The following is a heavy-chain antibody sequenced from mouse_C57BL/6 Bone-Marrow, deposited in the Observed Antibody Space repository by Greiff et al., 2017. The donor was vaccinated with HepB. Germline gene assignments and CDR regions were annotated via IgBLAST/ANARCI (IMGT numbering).Heavy chain of an antibody. CDR3: ASWIYSNAYAY. Sequence: EVNVVESGGGLVKPGGSLKLSCAASGFTFSDYGMHWVRQAPEKGLEWVAYISSGSGTIYYADTVKGRFTISRDNAKNTLFLQMPSLRSEDTAMYYCASWIYSNAYAYGGRGTGITVSA. CDR1: GFTFSDYG. V-gene: IGHV5-17*01. J-gene: IGHJ3*01. CDR2: ISSGSGTI. D-gene: IGHD2-5*01.